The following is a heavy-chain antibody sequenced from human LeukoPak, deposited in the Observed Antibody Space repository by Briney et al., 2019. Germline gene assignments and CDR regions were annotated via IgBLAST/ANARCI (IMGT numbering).Heavy chain of an antibody. D-gene: IGHD2-2*01. Sequence: SETLSLTCTVSGGSFTSSSYYWGWIRQPPGKGLEWIGSIYYSGSTYYNPSLKSRVTISVDTSKNQFSLKLTSVTAADTAVYYCARPLVYCSSTSCWRDAFDIWGQGTMVTVSS. CDR2: IYYSGST. J-gene: IGHJ3*02. CDR1: GGSFTSSSYY. CDR3: ARPLVYCSSTSCWRDAFDI. V-gene: IGHV4-39*01.